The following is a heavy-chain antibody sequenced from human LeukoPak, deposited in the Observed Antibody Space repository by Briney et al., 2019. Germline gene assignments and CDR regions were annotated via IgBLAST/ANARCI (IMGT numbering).Heavy chain of an antibody. CDR1: GYTFTSYG. D-gene: IGHD3-22*01. J-gene: IGHJ4*02. CDR2: ISAYNSNT. V-gene: IGHV1-18*01. CDR3: AREGYDSSGYYYGSPYYFDY. Sequence: GASVKVSCKASGYTFTSYGISWVRQAPGQGLEWMGWISAYNSNTNYAQKLQGRVTMTTDTSTSTAYMELRSLRSDDTAVYYCAREGYDSSGYYYGSPYYFDYWGQGTLVTVSS.